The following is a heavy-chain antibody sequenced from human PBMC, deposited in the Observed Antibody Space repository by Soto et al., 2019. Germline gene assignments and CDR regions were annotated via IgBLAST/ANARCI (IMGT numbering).Heavy chain of an antibody. CDR1: GFSLSTSEVG. J-gene: IGHJ4*02. D-gene: IGHD4-17*01. V-gene: IGHV2-5*02. Sequence: SGPTLVNPTQTLTLTCTFSGFSLSTSEVGVGWVRQPPGKALEWVALIYWDDTKHYSPSLKSRLTITKDTSKNQVVLTMTNIDPVDTATYYCAHKGYGDYPIDYWGQGTLVTVSS. CDR2: IYWDDTK. CDR3: AHKGYGDYPIDY.